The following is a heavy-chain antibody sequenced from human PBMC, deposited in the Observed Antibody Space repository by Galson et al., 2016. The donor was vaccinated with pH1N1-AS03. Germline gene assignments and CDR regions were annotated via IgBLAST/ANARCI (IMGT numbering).Heavy chain of an antibody. J-gene: IGHJ4*02. V-gene: IGHV1-3*01. CDR3: ARAGYYHESSGDYMSRGFDY. D-gene: IGHD3-22*01. CDR2: ISPGNADT. Sequence: SVKVSCKASGHSFSSYTVHWVRQAPGQRLEWMGWISPGNADTKYSHNFEDRVTITSDTSATTAYMELSSLRSEDTAVCYCARAGYYHESSGDYMSRGFDYWGEGTLCTVSS. CDR1: GHSFSSYT.